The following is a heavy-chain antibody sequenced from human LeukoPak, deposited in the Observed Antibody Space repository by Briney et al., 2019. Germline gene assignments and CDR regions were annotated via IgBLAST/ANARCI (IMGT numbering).Heavy chain of an antibody. CDR3: AKEVHPYDSGTYYFDY. J-gene: IGHJ4*02. D-gene: IGHD3-10*01. V-gene: IGHV3-30*02. CDR1: GFTFSSYG. Sequence: GGSLRLSCVGSGFTFSSYGMHWVRQAAGKGLEWVAFIRHDGSSEYYADSVKGRFTVSRDNSKNTLFLQMTSLRVEEMAVYYCAKEVHPYDSGTYYFDYWGRGTLVTVSS. CDR2: IRHDGSSE.